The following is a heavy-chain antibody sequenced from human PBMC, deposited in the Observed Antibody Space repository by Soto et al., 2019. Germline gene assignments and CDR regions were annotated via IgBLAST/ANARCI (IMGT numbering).Heavy chain of an antibody. CDR3: ASTYDGSGTNSGGYAFAI. D-gene: IGHD3-22*01. CDR2: IYYSGT. V-gene: IGHV4-59*01. CDR1: GGSISSYY. J-gene: IGHJ3*02. Sequence: SETLSLTCSVSGGSISSYYWSWIRQPPGKGLEWIAYIYYSGTSYNPSLKSRASISLDTSKNQFSLKLSSVTAADTAVYYCASTYDGSGTNSGGYAFAIWGQGTMVT.